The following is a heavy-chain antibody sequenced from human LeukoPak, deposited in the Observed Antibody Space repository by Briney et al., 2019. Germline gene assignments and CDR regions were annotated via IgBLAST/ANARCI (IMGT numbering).Heavy chain of an antibody. J-gene: IGHJ4*02. CDR3: AKAPPIVVVPASLDY. CDR2: ISGSGGST. CDR1: GFTFTTYA. D-gene: IGHD2-2*01. Sequence: GGSLRLSCAASGFTFTTYAMSWVRQAPGKGLEWVSAISGSGGSTYYADSVKGRFTISRDNSKNTLYLQMNSLRAEDTAVYYCAKAPPIVVVPASLDYWGQGTLVTVSS. V-gene: IGHV3-23*01.